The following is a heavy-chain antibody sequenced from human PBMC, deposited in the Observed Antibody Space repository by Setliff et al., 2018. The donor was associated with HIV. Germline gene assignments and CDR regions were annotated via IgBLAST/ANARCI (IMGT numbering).Heavy chain of an antibody. V-gene: IGHV4-61*02. CDR2: LHLSGDT. Sequence: TLSLTCTVSGGSISSSSYYWGWIRQPAGKGLEWIGRLHLSGDTNYNPSLKSRVTMSIDTSKNQFSLKLSSVTAADTAVYYCARPRLGGTPMDRDAFDIWDQGTMVTVSS. CDR1: GGSISSSSYY. CDR3: ARPRLGGTPMDRDAFDI. J-gene: IGHJ3*02. D-gene: IGHD5-18*01.